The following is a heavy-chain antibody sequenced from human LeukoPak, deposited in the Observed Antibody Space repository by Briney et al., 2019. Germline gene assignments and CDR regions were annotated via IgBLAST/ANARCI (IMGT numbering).Heavy chain of an antibody. V-gene: IGHV5-51*01. CDR1: GYSFTTYW. Sequence: ESLKISCKASGYSFTTYWIGWVRQMPGKGLEWMGIIHPGDSDTRYSPSFQGQVTISVDKSISTAYLQWTSLKASDTAMYYCARRPTGRNYYFDYWGQGALVTVSS. CDR2: IHPGDSDT. D-gene: IGHD1-1*01. CDR3: ARRPTGRNYYFDY. J-gene: IGHJ4*02.